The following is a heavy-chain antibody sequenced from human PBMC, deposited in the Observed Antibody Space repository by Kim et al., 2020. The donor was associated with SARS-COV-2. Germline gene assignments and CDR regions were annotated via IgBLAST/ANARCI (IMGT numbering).Heavy chain of an antibody. Sequence: SETLSLTCAVYGGSFSGYYWSWIRQPPGKGLEWIGEINHSGSTNYNPSLKSRVTISVDTSKNQFSLKLSSVTAADTAVYYCARGDPWKSSNAFDIWGQGTMVTVSS. CDR1: GGSFSGYY. D-gene: IGHD1-1*01. CDR3: ARGDPWKSSNAFDI. V-gene: IGHV4-34*01. J-gene: IGHJ3*02. CDR2: INHSGST.